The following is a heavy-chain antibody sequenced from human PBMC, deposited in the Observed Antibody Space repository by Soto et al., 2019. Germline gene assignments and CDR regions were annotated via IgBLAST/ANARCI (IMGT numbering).Heavy chain of an antibody. V-gene: IGHV1-18*01. Sequence: QVKLVQSGAEVKKPGASVKVSCKASGYTFTSYGISWVRQDPGQGLEWMGWISAYNGNTNYAQKLQDRVTMTTDTSTSTAYMEMRSLRTDDTAVYYCARADEGYCSGGSCFLYYYYGMDVWGQGTTVTVSS. J-gene: IGHJ6*02. CDR1: GYTFTSYG. CDR2: ISAYNGNT. CDR3: ARADEGYCSGGSCFLYYYYGMDV. D-gene: IGHD2-15*01.